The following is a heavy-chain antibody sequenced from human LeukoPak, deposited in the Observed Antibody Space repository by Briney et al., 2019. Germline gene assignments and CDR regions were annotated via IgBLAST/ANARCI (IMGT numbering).Heavy chain of an antibody. J-gene: IGHJ4*02. CDR2: IIPIFGTA. CDR1: GGTFSSYA. Sequence: GASVKVSCKASGGTFSSYAISWVRQAPGQGLEWMGGIIPIFGTANYAQKFQGRVTITADESTSTAYMELSSLRSEDTAVYYCARAYYYDSSGYYSPVDYWGQGTLVTVSS. D-gene: IGHD3-22*01. V-gene: IGHV1-69*13. CDR3: ARAYYYDSSGYYSPVDY.